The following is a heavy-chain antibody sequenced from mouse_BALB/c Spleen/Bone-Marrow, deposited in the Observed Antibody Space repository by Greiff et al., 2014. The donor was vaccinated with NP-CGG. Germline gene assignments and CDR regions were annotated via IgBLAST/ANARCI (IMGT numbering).Heavy chain of an antibody. V-gene: IGHV1S81*02. J-gene: IGHJ3*01. CDR2: INPSNGRT. CDR1: GYTFTSYW. CDR3: ARYATATYWFAY. D-gene: IGHD1-2*01. Sequence: LVESGAELVKLGASVKLSCKASGYTFTSYWMHWVKQRPGQGLEWIGEINPSNGRTNYNEKFKSKATLTVDKSSSTAYMQLSSLTSEDSAVYYCARYATATYWFAYWGQGTLVTVSA.